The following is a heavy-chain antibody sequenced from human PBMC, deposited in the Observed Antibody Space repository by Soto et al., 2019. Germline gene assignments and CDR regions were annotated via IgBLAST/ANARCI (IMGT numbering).Heavy chain of an antibody. Sequence: QVQLVQSGAEVKKPGSSVKVSCKASGGTFSSYAISWVRQAPGQGLEWMGGIIPIFGTANYAQKFQVSVTITADKSTITAYMELSSLISEETAVYYCARGYYDYVWGSYRPNYYYYGMDVWGQGTTVTVSS. D-gene: IGHD3-16*02. J-gene: IGHJ6*02. CDR2: IIPIFGTA. CDR3: ARGYYDYVWGSYRPNYYYYGMDV. V-gene: IGHV1-69*06. CDR1: GGTFSSYA.